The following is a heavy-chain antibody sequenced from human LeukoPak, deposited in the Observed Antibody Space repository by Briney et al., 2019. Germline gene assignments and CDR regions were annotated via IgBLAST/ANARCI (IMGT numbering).Heavy chain of an antibody. CDR2: ISSSGSTI. Sequence: GGSLRLSCAASGFTFSSYEMNWVRQAPGKGLEWVSYISSSGSTIYYADSVKGRFTISRDNAKNSLYLQMNGLRLEDMALYYCAKSSSPMVVVVISDSYFDLWGRGTLVTVSS. V-gene: IGHV3-48*03. D-gene: IGHD3-22*01. J-gene: IGHJ2*01. CDR1: GFTFSSYE. CDR3: AKSSSPMVVVVISDSYFDL.